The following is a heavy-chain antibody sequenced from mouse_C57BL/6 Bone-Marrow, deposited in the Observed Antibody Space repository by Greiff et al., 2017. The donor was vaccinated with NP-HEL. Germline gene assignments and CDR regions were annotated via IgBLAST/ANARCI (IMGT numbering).Heavy chain of an antibody. CDR3: TGEPVYYGSLDY. CDR2: ISSGGDYI. D-gene: IGHD1-1*01. Sequence: EVQVVESGEGLVKPGGSLKLSCAASGFTFSSYAMSWVRQTPEKRLEWVAYISSGGDYIYYADTVKGRFTISRDNARNTLYLQMSSLKSEDTAMYYCTGEPVYYGSLDYWGQGTTLTVSS. J-gene: IGHJ2*01. CDR1: GFTFSSYA. V-gene: IGHV5-9-1*02.